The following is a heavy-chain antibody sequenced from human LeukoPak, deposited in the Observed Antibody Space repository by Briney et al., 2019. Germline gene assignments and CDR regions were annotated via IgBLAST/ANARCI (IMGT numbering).Heavy chain of an antibody. V-gene: IGHV1-18*01. CDR2: ISAYNGNT. Sequence: ASVKVSCKASGYTFTSYGISWVRQAPGQGLEWMGWISAYNGNTNYAQKLQGRVTMTTDTSTSTAYMELRSLRSDDTAVYYCARGGTIFGVVIPIDYWGQGTLVTASS. J-gene: IGHJ4*02. CDR3: ARGGTIFGVVIPIDY. D-gene: IGHD3-3*01. CDR1: GYTFTSYG.